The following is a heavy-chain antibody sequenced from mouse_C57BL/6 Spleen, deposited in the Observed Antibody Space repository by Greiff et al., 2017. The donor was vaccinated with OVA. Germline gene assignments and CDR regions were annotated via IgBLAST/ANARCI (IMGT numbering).Heavy chain of an antibody. CDR3: VRQGAGYFDY. CDR1: GFSFNTYA. CDR2: IRSKSNNYAT. J-gene: IGHJ2*01. V-gene: IGHV10-1*01. D-gene: IGHD3-3*01. Sequence: GGGLVQPKGSLKLSCAASGFSFNTYAMNWVRQAPGKGLEWVARIRSKSNNYATYYADSVKDRFTISRDDSESMLYLQMNNLKTEDTAMYYCVRQGAGYFDYWGQGTTLTVSS.